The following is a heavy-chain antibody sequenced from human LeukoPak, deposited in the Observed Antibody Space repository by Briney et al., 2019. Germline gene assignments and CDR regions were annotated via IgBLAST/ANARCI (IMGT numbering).Heavy chain of an antibody. V-gene: IGHV4-34*01. CDR1: GGPFSGYY. CDR3: ARAPTRYCSSTSCLWGVAFDI. CDR2: INHSGST. D-gene: IGHD2-2*01. J-gene: IGHJ3*02. Sequence: PSETLSLTCAVYGGPFSGYYWSWIRQPPGKGLEWIGEINHSGSTNYNPSLKSRVTISVDTSKNQFSLKLSSVTAADPAVYYCARAPTRYCSSTSCLWGVAFDIWGLGTMVTVSS.